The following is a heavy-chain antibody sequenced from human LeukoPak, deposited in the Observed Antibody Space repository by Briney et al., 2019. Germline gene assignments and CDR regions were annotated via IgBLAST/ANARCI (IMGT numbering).Heavy chain of an antibody. CDR1: GGSISSRNW. Sequence: SETLSLTCAVSGGSISSRNWWSWVRPPPGKGLEWIGEIYHSGSTNYNPSLKTRVTISVDKSKNQFSLKLSSVTAADTAVYYCARASHDYGDYSHFDYWGQGTLVTVSS. CDR2: IYHSGST. V-gene: IGHV4-4*02. J-gene: IGHJ4*02. D-gene: IGHD4-17*01. CDR3: ARASHDYGDYSHFDY.